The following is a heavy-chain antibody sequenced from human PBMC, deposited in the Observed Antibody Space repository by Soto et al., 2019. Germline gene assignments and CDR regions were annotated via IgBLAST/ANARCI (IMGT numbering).Heavy chain of an antibody. CDR1: GGSVSSGSYY. CDR3: ATGNVDTAMVTGFYFDY. Sequence: ASETLSLTCTVSGGSVSSGSYYWSWIRQPPGKGLEWIGYIYYSGSTNYNPSLKSRVTISVDTSKNQFSLKLSSVTAADTAVYYCATGNVDTAMVTGFYFDYWGQGTLVTVSS. V-gene: IGHV4-61*01. CDR2: IYYSGST. J-gene: IGHJ4*02. D-gene: IGHD5-18*01.